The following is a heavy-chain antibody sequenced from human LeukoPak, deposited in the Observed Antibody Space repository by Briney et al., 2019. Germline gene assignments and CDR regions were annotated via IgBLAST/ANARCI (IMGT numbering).Heavy chain of an antibody. J-gene: IGHJ3*02. CDR1: GGSISSSSYY. D-gene: IGHD6-6*01. Sequence: SETLSLTCTVSGGSISSSSYYWGWIRQPPGKGLEWIGSIYYSGSTYYNPSLKGRVTISVDTSKNQFSLKLSSVTAADTAVYYCARVRPVAARVAFDIWGQGTMVTVSS. V-gene: IGHV4-39*07. CDR2: IYYSGST. CDR3: ARVRPVAARVAFDI.